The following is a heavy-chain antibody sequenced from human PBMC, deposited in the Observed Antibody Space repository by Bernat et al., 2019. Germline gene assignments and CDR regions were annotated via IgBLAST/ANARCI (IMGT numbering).Heavy chain of an antibody. CDR1: GYTFTGYY. V-gene: IGHV1-2*04. CDR3: ARDKGFGEFSRGATFDY. D-gene: IGHD3-10*01. CDR2: INPNSGGT. Sequence: QVQLVQSGAEVKKPGASVKVSCKASGYTFTGYYMHWVRQAPGPGLEWMGWINPNSGGTNYAQKFQGWVTMTRDTSISTAYMELSRLGSDDTAVYYCARDKGFGEFSRGATFDYWGQGTLVTVSS. J-gene: IGHJ4*02.